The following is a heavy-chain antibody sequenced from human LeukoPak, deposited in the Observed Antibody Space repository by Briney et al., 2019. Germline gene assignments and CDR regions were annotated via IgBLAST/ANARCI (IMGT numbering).Heavy chain of an antibody. D-gene: IGHD6-25*01. J-gene: IGHJ6*03. CDR1: GFTFSSYS. CDR2: ISSSSSTI. V-gene: IGHV3-48*04. Sequence: GGSLRLSCAASGFTFSSYSMNWVRQAPGKGLEWVSYISSSSSTIYYADSVKGRFTISRDNAKNSLYLQMNSLRAEDTAVYYCARGGSDMDVWGKGTTVTVSS. CDR3: ARGGSDMDV.